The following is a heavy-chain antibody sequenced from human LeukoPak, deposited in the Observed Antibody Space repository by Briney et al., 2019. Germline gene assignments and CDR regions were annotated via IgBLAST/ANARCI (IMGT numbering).Heavy chain of an antibody. V-gene: IGHV4-34*01. D-gene: IGHD1-7*01. Sequence: SETLSLTCAVYGGSFSGHYWSWIRQPPSPARELIGEIKHSGSTNYNPSLKSRVTISVDTSKNQFSLKLSSVTAADTAVYYCAGGIGITGTMSNWFDPWGQGTLVTVSS. CDR2: IKHSGST. J-gene: IGHJ5*02. CDR1: GGSFSGHY. CDR3: AGGIGITGTMSNWFDP.